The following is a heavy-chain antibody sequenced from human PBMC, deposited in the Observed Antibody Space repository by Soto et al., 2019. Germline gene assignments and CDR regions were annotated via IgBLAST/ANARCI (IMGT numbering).Heavy chain of an antibody. CDR2: IIPMSGSA. CDR1: GGTFGSNA. J-gene: IGHJ4*02. D-gene: IGHD2-2*01. CDR3: ARGGVEADS. Sequence: QVQLVQSGAEVKKPGSSVKVSCTASGGTFGSNAVTWVRQAPAQGLEWMGGIIPMSGSAVYPQKFQGRFTITADESTNTVYMELTSLRFDDTAVYYCARGGVEADSWGQGTLVTVSS. V-gene: IGHV1-69*12.